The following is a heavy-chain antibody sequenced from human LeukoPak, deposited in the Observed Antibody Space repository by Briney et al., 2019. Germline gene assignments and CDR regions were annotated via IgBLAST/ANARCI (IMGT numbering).Heavy chain of an antibody. J-gene: IGHJ4*02. D-gene: IGHD3-22*01. CDR3: VRDRPNYYDSSGHYYRRDGDY. CDR1: GFTFNIYA. CDR2: ITSRDGTT. Sequence: PGRSLRLSCAASGFTFNIYAVSWVRQTPGKGLEWVSSITSRDGTTYYTDSVKGRFTISRDNSENTLYLQMNSLRAEDTAIYYCVRDRPNYYDSSGHYYRRDGDYWGQGTLVTVSS. V-gene: IGHV3-23*01.